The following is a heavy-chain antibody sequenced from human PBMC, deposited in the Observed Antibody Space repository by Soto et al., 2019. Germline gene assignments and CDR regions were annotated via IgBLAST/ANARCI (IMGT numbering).Heavy chain of an antibody. V-gene: IGHV1-69*13. CDR2: IIPIFGTA. D-gene: IGHD2-15*01. J-gene: IGHJ6*02. Sequence: SVKDSCKASGGTFSSYAISWVRQAPGQGLEWMGGIIPIFGTANYAQKFQGRVTITADESTSTAYMELSSLRSKDTAVYYCAGTVVAAIYYYGMDVWGQGTTVTVSS. CDR3: AGTVVAAIYYYGMDV. CDR1: GGTFSSYA.